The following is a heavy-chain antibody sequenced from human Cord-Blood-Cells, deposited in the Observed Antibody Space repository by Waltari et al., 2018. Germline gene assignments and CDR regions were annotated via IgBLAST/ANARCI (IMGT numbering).Heavy chain of an antibody. CDR2: IYYSGST. CDR3: ARGLRQQLVSYYYYYMDV. J-gene: IGHJ6*03. V-gene: IGHV4-59*01. Sequence: QVQLQESGPGLVKPSETLSLTCTVSGGSISSYYWSWIRQPPGKGLEWIGYIYYSGSTNYNPSLKSRVTISVDTSKNQFSLKLSSVTVADTAVYYCARGLRQQLVSYYYYYMDVWGKGTTVTISS. CDR1: GGSISSYY. D-gene: IGHD6-13*01.